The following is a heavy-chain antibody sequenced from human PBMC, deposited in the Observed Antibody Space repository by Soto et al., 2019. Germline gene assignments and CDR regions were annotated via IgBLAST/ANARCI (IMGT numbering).Heavy chain of an antibody. D-gene: IGHD2-8*01. CDR1: GCSSRNGYD. V-gene: IGHV4-38-2*01. Sequence: PSEPNSHTSAVSGCSSRNGYDWGWIQQPPGKGLEWIGSIYHSGSTYYNPSLKSRAGISVDSSKSQVSLKLTSVTAADTAVYFCASILMNNYLLDYLGQGALVLVFS. CDR2: IYHSGST. CDR3: ASILMNNYLLDY. J-gene: IGHJ4*02.